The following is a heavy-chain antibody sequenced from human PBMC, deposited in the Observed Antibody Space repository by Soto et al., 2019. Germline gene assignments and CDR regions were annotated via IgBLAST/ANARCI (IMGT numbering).Heavy chain of an antibody. CDR1: GYTFTRYY. CDR2: INPSGGST. D-gene: IGHD3-22*01. V-gene: IGHV1-46*01. CDR3: ARDRRYYDSSGYFNGLPGYGFDP. Sequence: GSSLKVSCKASGYTFTRYYIHWVRQAPGRGLEWMGIINPSGGSTSYAQKFQGRVTMTRDTSTSTVYMELSSLRSEDTAVYYCARDRRYYDSSGYFNGLPGYGFDPWGQGTLVTVSS. J-gene: IGHJ5*02.